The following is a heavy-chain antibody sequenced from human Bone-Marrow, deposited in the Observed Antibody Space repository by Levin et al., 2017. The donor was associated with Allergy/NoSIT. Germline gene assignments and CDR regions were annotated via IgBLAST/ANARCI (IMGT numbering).Heavy chain of an antibody. D-gene: IGHD5-12*01. CDR1: GFTFSSYA. CDR2: ISGSGSST. Sequence: QPGGSLRLSCAASGFTFSSYAMSWVRQAPGKGLEWVSGISGSGSSTYYADSVKGRFTISRDSSKNTLYLQMNSLRAEDTAVYYCANFLRKYYFDYWGQGTLVTVSS. CDR3: ANFLRKYYFDY. V-gene: IGHV3-23*01. J-gene: IGHJ4*02.